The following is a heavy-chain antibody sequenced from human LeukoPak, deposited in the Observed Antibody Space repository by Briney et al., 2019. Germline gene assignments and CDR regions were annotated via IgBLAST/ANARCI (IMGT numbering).Heavy chain of an antibody. V-gene: IGHV4-30-2*01. Sequence: PSETLSLTCAVSGGSISSGGYSWSWIRQPPGKGLEWIGYIYHSGSTYYNPSLKSRVTISVDRSKNQFSLKLSSVTAADTAVYYCPGETINGGNPTHWGQGTLVTVSS. CDR1: GGSISSGGYS. CDR2: IYHSGST. D-gene: IGHD4-23*01. CDR3: PGETINGGNPTH. J-gene: IGHJ4*02.